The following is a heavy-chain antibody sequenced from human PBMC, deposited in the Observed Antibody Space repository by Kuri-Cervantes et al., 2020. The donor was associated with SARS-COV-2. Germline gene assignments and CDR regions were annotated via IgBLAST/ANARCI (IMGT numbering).Heavy chain of an antibody. CDR2: INPDGSYT. Sequence: GESLKISCAASGFTFSGHWIHWVRQAPGKGLVWVSRINPDGSYTNNADSVKGRFTLSRDNSKNTLYLQMNSLRAEDTAVYYCAKGGRVDLPYYFDYWGQGTLVTVSS. CDR1: GFTFSGHW. V-gene: IGHV3-74*01. J-gene: IGHJ4*02. CDR3: AKGGRVDLPYYFDY. D-gene: IGHD2-15*01.